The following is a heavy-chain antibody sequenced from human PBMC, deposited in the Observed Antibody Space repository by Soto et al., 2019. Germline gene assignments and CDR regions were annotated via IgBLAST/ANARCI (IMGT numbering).Heavy chain of an antibody. V-gene: IGHV3-7*01. CDR1: GFTFSTYW. Sequence: GESLKISCAASGFTFSTYWMSWVRQAPGKGLEWVANIKQDGSEKYYVDSVKGRFTISRDNAKNSLYLQMNSLRAEDTAVYYCARNYPHDCWGQGTLVTVSS. CDR2: IKQDGSEK. CDR3: ARNYPHDC. D-gene: IGHD1-7*01. J-gene: IGHJ4*02.